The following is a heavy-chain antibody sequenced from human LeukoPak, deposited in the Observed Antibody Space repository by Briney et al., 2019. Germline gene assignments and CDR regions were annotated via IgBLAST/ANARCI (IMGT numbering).Heavy chain of an antibody. CDR1: GGSLSSSSYY. J-gene: IGHJ4*02. Sequence: PSETLFLTCTVSGGSLSSSSYYWGWIRQPPGKGLEWIGSIYYSGSTYYNPSLKSRVTISVDTPKNQFSLKLSSVTAADTAVYYCARDQAAGHLGYFDWLGFDYWGQGTLVTVSS. CDR2: IYYSGST. V-gene: IGHV4-39*07. CDR3: ARDQAAGHLGYFDWLGFDY. D-gene: IGHD3-9*01.